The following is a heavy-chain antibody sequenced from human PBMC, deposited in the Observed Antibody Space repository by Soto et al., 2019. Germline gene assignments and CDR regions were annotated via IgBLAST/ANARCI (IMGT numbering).Heavy chain of an antibody. Sequence: QVQLVQSGAEVKKPGASVKVSCKASGYTFTSYDINWVRQATGQGLEWMGWMNPNSGNTGYAQKFQGRVTMTRNTSISTAYMELSSLRSEDTAVYYCAGGVITFGGVIVYPDYWGQGTLVTVSS. CDR1: GYTFTSYD. J-gene: IGHJ4*02. CDR2: MNPNSGNT. D-gene: IGHD3-16*02. V-gene: IGHV1-8*01. CDR3: AGGVITFGGVIVYPDY.